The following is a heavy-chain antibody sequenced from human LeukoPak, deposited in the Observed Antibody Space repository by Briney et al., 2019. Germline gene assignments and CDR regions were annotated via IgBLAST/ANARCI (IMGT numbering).Heavy chain of an antibody. V-gene: IGHV1-69*05. Sequence: VASVKVSCKASGGTFSSYAISWVRQAPGQGLEWMGGIIPIFGTANYAQEFQGRVTITTDESTSTAYMELSSLRSEDTAVYYCARGEGWHYYYYMDVWGKGTTVTVSS. J-gene: IGHJ6*03. CDR3: ARGEGWHYYYYMDV. CDR2: IIPIFGTA. CDR1: GGTFSSYA. D-gene: IGHD6-19*01.